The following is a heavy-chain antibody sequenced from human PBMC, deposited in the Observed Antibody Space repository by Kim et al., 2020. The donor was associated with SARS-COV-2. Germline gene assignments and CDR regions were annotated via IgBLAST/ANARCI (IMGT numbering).Heavy chain of an antibody. J-gene: IGHJ4*02. CDR1: GFTFSGYW. Sequence: GGSLRLSCAASGFTFSGYWMHWVRQGPGKGLVWVSLITNDGSFASYADSVKGRFTISRDNVKNTLYLQMNSLRAEDTALYYCARAGSNWKIDYWGQGTLVTVSS. D-gene: IGHD1-1*01. CDR3: ARAGSNWKIDY. V-gene: IGHV3-74*01. CDR2: ITNDGSFA.